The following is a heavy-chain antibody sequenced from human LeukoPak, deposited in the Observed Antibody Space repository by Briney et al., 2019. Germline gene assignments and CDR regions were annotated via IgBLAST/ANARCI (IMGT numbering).Heavy chain of an antibody. CDR1: GYTFNNSY. J-gene: IGHJ5*02. V-gene: IGHV1-2*02. CDR3: ARAGGRSWFDP. D-gene: IGHD1-26*01. Sequence: ASVTVSCTASGYTFNNSYIHWVRQAPGQGLEWMGSMNPKSGGTKYAQKFQGRVSMTRATSISTGYMELASLTSDDTAVYYCARAGGRSWFDPWGQGTLVTVSS. CDR2: MNPKSGGT.